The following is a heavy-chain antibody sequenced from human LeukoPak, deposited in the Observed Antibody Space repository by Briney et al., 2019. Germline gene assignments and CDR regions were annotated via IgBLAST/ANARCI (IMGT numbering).Heavy chain of an antibody. V-gene: IGHV4-4*02. J-gene: IGHJ4*02. D-gene: IGHD1-26*01. CDR3: ARVGYNGFGVLDY. Sequence: SETLSLTCTVSGDSISNSRWWTWVRHSPGKGLEWIGEIYRGGSAEYNPSLKSRVTMSMDKSKNQFSLELNSVTAADTAVYYCARVGYNGFGVLDYWGQGNLVTVSS. CDR1: GDSISNSRW. CDR2: IYRGGSA.